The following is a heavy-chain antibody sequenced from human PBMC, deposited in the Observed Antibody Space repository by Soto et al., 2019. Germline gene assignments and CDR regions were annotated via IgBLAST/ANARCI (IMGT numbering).Heavy chain of an antibody. CDR1: GFTFISYW. Sequence: EVQLVESGGGLVQPGGSLRLSCAASGFTFISYWMHWVRQAPGKGLVWVSRINSDGSSTSYADSVKGRFTISRDNAKNTLYLQMNSLSAEDTAVYYCARDADTEDDHYYGMDVWGQGTTVTVSS. CDR3: ARDADTEDDHYYGMDV. J-gene: IGHJ6*02. CDR2: INSDGSST. V-gene: IGHV3-74*01. D-gene: IGHD1-1*01.